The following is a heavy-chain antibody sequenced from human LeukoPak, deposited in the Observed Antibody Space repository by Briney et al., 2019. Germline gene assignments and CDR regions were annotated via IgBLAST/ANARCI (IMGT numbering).Heavy chain of an antibody. CDR2: INHNGNVN. J-gene: IGHJ4*02. V-gene: IGHV3-7*03. Sequence: PGGSLRLSCAASGFTFSSYSMNWVRQAPGKGLEWVASINHNGNVNYYVDSVKGRFTISRDNAKNSLYLQMDSLRGEDTAVYYCAKDFRIGYSAHFDYWGQGALVTVSS. CDR1: GFTFSSYS. CDR3: AKDFRIGYSAHFDY. D-gene: IGHD2-21*01.